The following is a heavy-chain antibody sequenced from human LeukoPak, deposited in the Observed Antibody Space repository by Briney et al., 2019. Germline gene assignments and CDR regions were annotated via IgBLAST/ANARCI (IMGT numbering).Heavy chain of an antibody. Sequence: ASVKVSCKASGGTFSSYAISWVRQAPGQGLEWMGRIIPILGIANYAQKFQGRVTITADKSTSTAYMELSSLRSEDTAVYYCASSGSGSTTVDYWGQGTLVTVFS. V-gene: IGHV1-69*04. J-gene: IGHJ4*02. D-gene: IGHD3-10*01. CDR1: GGTFSSYA. CDR2: IIPILGIA. CDR3: ASSGSGSTTVDY.